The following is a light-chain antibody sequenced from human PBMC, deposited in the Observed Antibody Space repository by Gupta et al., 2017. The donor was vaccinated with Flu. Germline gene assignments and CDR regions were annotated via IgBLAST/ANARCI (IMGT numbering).Light chain of an antibody. CDR2: DVG. CDR3: ASYDGSSTI. V-gene: IGLV2-14*04. Sequence: GSISDIGGYDYVSWDQQYPGKVPFLIIFDVGRRHAGVSARFSGYKSGNTASLAISALQAEDEADYYCASYDGSSTIFGEGTKVTVL. J-gene: IGLJ2*01. CDR1: ISDIGGYDY.